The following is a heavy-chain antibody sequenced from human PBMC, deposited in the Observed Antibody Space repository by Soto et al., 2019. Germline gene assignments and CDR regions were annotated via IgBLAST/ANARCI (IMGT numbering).Heavy chain of an antibody. D-gene: IGHD1-1*01. Sequence: ETLSLTCTVSGGSISSSSYYWGWIRQPPGKGLEWIGSIYYSGSTYYNPSLKSRVTISVDTSKNQFSLKLSSVTAADTAVYYCARHRRPTFFFDYWGQGTLVTVSS. CDR3: ARHRRPTFFFDY. CDR2: IYYSGST. CDR1: GGSISSSSYY. V-gene: IGHV4-39*01. J-gene: IGHJ4*02.